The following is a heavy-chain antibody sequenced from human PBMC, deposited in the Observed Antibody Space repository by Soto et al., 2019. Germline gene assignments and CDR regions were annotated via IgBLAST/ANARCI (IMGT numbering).Heavy chain of an antibody. D-gene: IGHD2-15*01. J-gene: IGHJ6*02. Sequence: PGESLKISCKGSGYSFTSYWIGWVRQMPGKGLEWMGIIYPGDSDTRYSPSFQGQVTISADKSISTAYLQWSSLKASDTAMYYCARHLAGYCSGGSCYSFYYGMDVWRQGTTVTVPS. V-gene: IGHV5-51*01. CDR2: IYPGDSDT. CDR1: GYSFTSYW. CDR3: ARHLAGYCSGGSCYSFYYGMDV.